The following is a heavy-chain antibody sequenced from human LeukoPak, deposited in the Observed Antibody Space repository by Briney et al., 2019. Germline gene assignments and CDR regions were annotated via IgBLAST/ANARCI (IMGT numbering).Heavy chain of an antibody. V-gene: IGHV4-59*01. J-gene: IGHJ3*02. Sequence: SETLSLTCTVSGGSISSYYWSWIRQPPGEGMEWIGYIYYSGSTNYNPSLKSRVTISVDTSKNQFSLKLSSVTAADTAVYYCARGRLTQAFDIWGQGTMVTVSS. CDR1: GGSISSYY. CDR2: IYYSGST. D-gene: IGHD2-21*02. CDR3: ARGRLTQAFDI.